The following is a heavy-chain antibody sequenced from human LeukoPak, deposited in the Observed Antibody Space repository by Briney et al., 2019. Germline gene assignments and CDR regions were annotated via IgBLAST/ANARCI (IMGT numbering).Heavy chain of an antibody. Sequence: GGSLRLSCAVSGFTFSNYWMTWVHQAPGKGLEWVANIKHDGSGPSYLDSVRGRFTISRDNARNSLPLQMTSLRAEDTAVYYCARAREITVSGTDYFDYWGQGTLVTVSS. CDR3: ARAREITVSGTDYFDY. CDR2: IKHDGSGP. J-gene: IGHJ4*02. V-gene: IGHV3-7*01. CDR1: GFTFSNYW. D-gene: IGHD6-19*01.